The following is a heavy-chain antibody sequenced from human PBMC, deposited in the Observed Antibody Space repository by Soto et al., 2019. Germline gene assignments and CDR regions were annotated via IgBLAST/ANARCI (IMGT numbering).Heavy chain of an antibody. CDR1: GDTFTGYY. V-gene: IGHV1-2*02. CDR3: AREGSHGSYSDAFDI. Sequence: QVQLVQSGAGVEKPGASMKVSCKTSGDTFTGYYMHWVRQAPGQGLEWMGWINPDSGGTNYAQMFQGRVTMTRDTSISTAYMELSRLRSDDTAVYYCAREGSHGSYSDAFDIWGQGTMVTVSS. J-gene: IGHJ3*02. CDR2: INPDSGGT. D-gene: IGHD1-26*01.